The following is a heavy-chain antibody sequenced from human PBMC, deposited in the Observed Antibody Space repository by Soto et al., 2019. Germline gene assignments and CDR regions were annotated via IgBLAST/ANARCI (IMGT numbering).Heavy chain of an antibody. D-gene: IGHD7-27*01. Sequence: ASVKVSCKASGYTFTGYYMHWVRQAPGQGLEWMGWINPNSGGTNYAQKFQGWVTMTRDTSISTAYMELSRLRSDDTAVYYCARVALTGDPPPFDAFDIWGQGTMVTVSS. V-gene: IGHV1-2*04. CDR2: INPNSGGT. J-gene: IGHJ3*02. CDR3: ARVALTGDPPPFDAFDI. CDR1: GYTFTGYY.